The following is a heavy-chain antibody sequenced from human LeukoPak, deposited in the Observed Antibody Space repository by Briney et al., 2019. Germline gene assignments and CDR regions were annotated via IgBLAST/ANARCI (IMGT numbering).Heavy chain of an antibody. CDR1: GYTFTSYD. V-gene: IGHV1-18*01. CDR3: ARDVGSCSSTSCYTFDP. CDR2: ISAYNGNT. J-gene: IGHJ5*02. D-gene: IGHD2-2*02. Sequence: ASVKVSCKASGYTFTSYDISWVRQAPGQGLEWMGWISAYNGNTNYAQKLQGRVTMTTDTSTSTAYMGLRSLRSDDTAVYYCARDVGSCSSTSCYTFDPWGQGTLVTVSS.